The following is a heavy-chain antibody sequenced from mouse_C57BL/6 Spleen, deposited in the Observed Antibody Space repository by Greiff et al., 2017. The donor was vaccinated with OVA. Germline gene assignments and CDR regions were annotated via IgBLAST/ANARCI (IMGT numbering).Heavy chain of an antibody. CDR2: IWTGGGT. CDR3: ARMRDYSNYVWYFDV. V-gene: IGHV2-9-1*01. Sequence: VKLMESGPGLVAPSQSLSITCTVSGFSLTSYAISWVRQPPGKGLEWLGVIWTGGGTNYNSALKSRLSISKDNSKSQVFLKMNSLQTDDTARYYCARMRDYSNYVWYFDVWGTGTTVTVSS. J-gene: IGHJ1*03. CDR1: GFSLTSYA. D-gene: IGHD2-5*01.